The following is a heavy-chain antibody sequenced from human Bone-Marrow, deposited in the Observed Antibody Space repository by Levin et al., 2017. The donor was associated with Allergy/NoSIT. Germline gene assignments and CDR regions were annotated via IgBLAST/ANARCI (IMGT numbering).Heavy chain of an antibody. J-gene: IGHJ3*01. CDR3: ARLWGDDAFDV. D-gene: IGHD1-26*01. CDR1: GGSIRAYY. V-gene: IGHV4-59*03. Sequence: SETLSLTCTVSGGSIRAYYWNWIRQSPGKGLEWIGFGYNTGRTNYNPSLESRVTISLDAPKNEFSLKLTSVTPADTAVYYCARLWGDDAFDVWGQGTTVTVSS. CDR2: GYNTGRT.